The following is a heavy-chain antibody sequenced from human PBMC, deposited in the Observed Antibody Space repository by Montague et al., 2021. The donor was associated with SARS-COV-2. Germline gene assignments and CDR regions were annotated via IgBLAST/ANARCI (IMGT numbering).Heavy chain of an antibody. CDR1: GYDFTTYW. CDR2: INPADSRA. J-gene: IGHJ4*02. D-gene: IGHD2-21*02. CDR3: ARSQHCGSGCYLAY. V-gene: IGHV5-10-1*01. Sequence: QSGAEVKKSGESLRISCRASGYDFTTYWISWVRQMPGKGLEWIGRINPADSRADYGPSFQGQVTMSVDRSITTAYLQWSSLKASDTAIYYCARSQHCGSGCYLAYWDQGSLVTVSS.